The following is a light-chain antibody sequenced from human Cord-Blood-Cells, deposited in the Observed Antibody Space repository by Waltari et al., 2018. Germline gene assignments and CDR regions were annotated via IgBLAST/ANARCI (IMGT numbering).Light chain of an antibody. CDR1: SSDVGSYNL. J-gene: IGLJ2*01. CDR3: CSYAGSSTFVV. Sequence: QSALTPPASVSGYPGQSITISCHGTSSDVGSYNLISWYQQHPGKAPKPMIYEGSKRPSGVSNRFSGSKSCNTASLTISGLQAEDEADYYCCSYAGSSTFVVFGGGTKLTVL. CDR2: EGS. V-gene: IGLV2-23*03.